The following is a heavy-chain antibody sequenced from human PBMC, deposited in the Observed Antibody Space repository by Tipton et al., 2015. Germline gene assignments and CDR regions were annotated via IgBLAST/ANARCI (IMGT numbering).Heavy chain of an antibody. CDR2: IYYSGST. J-gene: IGHJ6*02. CDR1: GVSVNSYY. V-gene: IGHV4-59*02. D-gene: IGHD5-24*01. Sequence: TLSLTCTVSGVSVNSYYWGWIRQPPGKGLEYIGYIYYSGSTNYNPSLKSRVTISVDTSKNQFSLKLSSVTAADTAVYYCARDLEHGMDVWGQGTTVTVSS. CDR3: ARDLEHGMDV.